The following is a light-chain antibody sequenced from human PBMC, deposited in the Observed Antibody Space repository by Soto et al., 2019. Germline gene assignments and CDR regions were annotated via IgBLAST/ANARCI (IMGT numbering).Light chain of an antibody. CDR3: QSYNSAAHT. V-gene: IGKV1-27*01. Sequence: DSQMTQSPSFLYASVGDRVTITCRARQGIRPSLAWYQQKPGKVPKLLISAAFTWRLGVPSRFSGSGSGTDFTLTISSLLPEDVATCDCQSYNSAAHTFGRGTKVDIK. CDR2: AAF. J-gene: IGKJ3*01. CDR1: QGIRPS.